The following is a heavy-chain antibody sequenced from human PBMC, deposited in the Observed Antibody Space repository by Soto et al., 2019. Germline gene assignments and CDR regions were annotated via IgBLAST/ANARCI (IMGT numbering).Heavy chain of an antibody. CDR1: GYTFTSYY. CDR2: INPSGGST. V-gene: IGHV1-46*03. D-gene: IGHD2-2*01. J-gene: IGHJ3*02. CDR3: VRERCSSTSCYGEREHDAFDI. Sequence: GASVKVSCKASGYTFTSYYMHWVRQAPGQGLEWMGIINPSGGSTSYAQKFQGRVTMTRDTSTSTVYMELSSLRSEDTAVYYCVRERCSSTSCYGEREHDAFDIWGQGTMVTVSS.